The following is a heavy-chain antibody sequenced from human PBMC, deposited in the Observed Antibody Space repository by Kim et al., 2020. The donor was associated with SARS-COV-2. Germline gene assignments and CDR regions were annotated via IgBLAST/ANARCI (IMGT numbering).Heavy chain of an antibody. Sequence: GGSLRLSCAASGFTFSSYSMNWVRQAPGKGLEWISSISSSSYIYYADSVKGRFTISRDNARASLYLQMNSLRAEDTAVYYCARVLTSGWSYFDYWGQGTLVTVSP. V-gene: IGHV3-21*04. D-gene: IGHD6-19*01. CDR3: ARVLTSGWSYFDY. CDR2: ISSSSYI. CDR1: GFTFSSYS. J-gene: IGHJ4*02.